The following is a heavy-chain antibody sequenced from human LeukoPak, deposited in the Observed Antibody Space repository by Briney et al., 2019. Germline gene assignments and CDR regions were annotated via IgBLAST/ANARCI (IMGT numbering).Heavy chain of an antibody. CDR3: ASGVHVDGSGSYYLDY. J-gene: IGHJ4*02. D-gene: IGHD3-10*01. CDR1: GYTFTSSD. Sequence: ASVKVSCKASGYTFTSSDINWVRQAPGQGLEWMGWMNPNSGNTAYAQKFQGRVTMTRKTSISTAYMELSSLRSADTAVYYCASGVHVDGSGSYYLDYWGQGTLVTVSS. V-gene: IGHV1-8*01. CDR2: MNPNSGNT.